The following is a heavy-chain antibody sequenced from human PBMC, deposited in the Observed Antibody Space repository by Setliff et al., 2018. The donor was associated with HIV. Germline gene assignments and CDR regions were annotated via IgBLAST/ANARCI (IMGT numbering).Heavy chain of an antibody. J-gene: IGHJ3*02. Sequence: ASVKVSCKASGYTFTSYGISWVRQAPGQGLEWMGWISAYNGSTNYAQKLQGRVTMTTDTSTSPAYMELRSLRSDDPAVYYCARHHIREGFDIWGQGTMVTVSS. CDR2: ISAYNGST. V-gene: IGHV1-18*01. CDR1: GYTFTSYG. CDR3: ARHHIREGFDI. D-gene: IGHD2-21*01.